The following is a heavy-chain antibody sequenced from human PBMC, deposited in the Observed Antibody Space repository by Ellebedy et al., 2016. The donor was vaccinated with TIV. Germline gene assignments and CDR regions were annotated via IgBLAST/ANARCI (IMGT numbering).Heavy chain of an antibody. CDR2: ISYDGSNK. J-gene: IGHJ4*02. V-gene: IGHV3-30*03. D-gene: IGHD2-15*01. CDR1: GFTFSSYG. CDR3: ARAANFDY. Sequence: GGSLRLXXAASGFTFSSYGMHWVRQAPGKGLEWVAVISYDGSNKYYADSVKGRFTISRDNSKNTLYLQMNSLRAEDTAVYYCARAANFDYWGQGTLVTVSS.